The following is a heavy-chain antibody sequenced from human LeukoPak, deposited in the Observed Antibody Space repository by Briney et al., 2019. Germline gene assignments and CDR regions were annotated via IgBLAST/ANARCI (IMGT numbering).Heavy chain of an antibody. Sequence: SETPSLTCAVYGGSFSGYYWSWIRQPPGKGLEWIGEINHSGSTNYNPSLKSRVTISVDTSKNQFSLKLSSVTAADTAVYYCARAMVFWGQGTLVTVSS. V-gene: IGHV4-34*01. CDR1: GGSFSGYY. CDR2: INHSGST. J-gene: IGHJ4*02. D-gene: IGHD3-10*01. CDR3: ARAMVF.